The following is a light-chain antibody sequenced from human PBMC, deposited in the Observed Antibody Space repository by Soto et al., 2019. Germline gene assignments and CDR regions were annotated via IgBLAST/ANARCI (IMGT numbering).Light chain of an antibody. J-gene: IGKJ3*01. CDR3: QQYANSPPP. V-gene: IGKV3-20*01. CDR1: QSVGSTF. Sequence: ESVLTQSKGTLSLSPGGRATLSCRASQSVGSTFLAWYQQNPGQAPRLLISGASNRATGIPNRFSGSGSGTDFTLTISRLEPEDFAVYFCQQYANSPPPFGHVTNVAIK. CDR2: GAS.